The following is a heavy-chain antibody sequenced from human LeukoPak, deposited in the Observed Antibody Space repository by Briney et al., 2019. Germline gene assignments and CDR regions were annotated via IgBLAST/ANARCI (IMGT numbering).Heavy chain of an antibody. CDR1: GFTFSNYW. J-gene: IGHJ6*03. D-gene: IGHD1-26*01. Sequence: PGGSLRLSCAASGFTFSNYWMHWVRQAPGKGLVWVSRINSDGSSTSYADSVKGRFTISRDNAKNTLYLQMNSLRAEDTAVYYCARVSSGSYFGYYYYYMDVWSKGTTVTVSS. V-gene: IGHV3-74*01. CDR2: INSDGSST. CDR3: ARVSSGSYFGYYYYYMDV.